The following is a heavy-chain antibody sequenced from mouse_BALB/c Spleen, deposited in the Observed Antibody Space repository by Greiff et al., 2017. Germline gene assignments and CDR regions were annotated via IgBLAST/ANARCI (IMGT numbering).Heavy chain of an antibody. J-gene: IGHJ3*01. CDR2: IYPYNGGT. CDR1: GYTFTDYN. V-gene: IGHV1S29*02. Sequence: EVQLQQSGPELVKPGASVKISCKASGYTFTDYNMHWVKQSHGKSLEWIGYIYPYNGGTGYNQKFKSKATLTVDNSSSTAYMELRSLTSEDSAVYYCASSPIYYDYSWFAYWGQGTLVTVSA. CDR3: ASSPIYYDYSWFAY. D-gene: IGHD2-4*01.